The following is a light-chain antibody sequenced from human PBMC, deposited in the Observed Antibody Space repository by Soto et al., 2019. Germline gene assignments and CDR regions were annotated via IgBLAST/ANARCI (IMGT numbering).Light chain of an antibody. CDR2: DAS. CDR3: QQRYNWPQT. Sequence: EVVLTQSPATLSLSPGERANLSCRTSQSVSRTLAWYQQKSGQAPRLLIYDASNTATGIPTRFSVSGSGTDFTLTIGSLETEDFAVYYCQQRYNWPQTFGQGTKVEIK. J-gene: IGKJ1*01. CDR1: QSVSRT. V-gene: IGKV3-11*01.